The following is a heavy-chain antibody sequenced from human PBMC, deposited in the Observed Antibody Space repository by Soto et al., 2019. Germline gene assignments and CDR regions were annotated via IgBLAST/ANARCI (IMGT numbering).Heavy chain of an antibody. V-gene: IGHV3-53*01. CDR1: GFTVSNNY. Sequence: EVQLVESGGGLIQPGGSLRLSCAVSGFTVSNNYMSWVRQAPGKGLEGVSVIYSGGYTAYGDSVKGRFTISRDNSKNTLYLQINSRSPAAPALFYWGTTPGGGGYWGQGTLVTVSS. CDR3: GTTPGGGGY. J-gene: IGHJ4*02. D-gene: IGHD3-10*01. CDR2: IYSGGYT.